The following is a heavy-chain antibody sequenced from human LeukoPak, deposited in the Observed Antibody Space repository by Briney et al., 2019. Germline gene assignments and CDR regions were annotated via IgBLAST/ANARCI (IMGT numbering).Heavy chain of an antibody. CDR2: INPNSGGT. CDR3: ARDFSSSNPICFY. CDR1: GYTFTGYY. D-gene: IGHD2-2*01. Sequence: ASVKVSCKASGYTFTGYYMHWVRQAPGQGLEWMGRINPNSGGTNYAQKFQGRVTMTTDTSTSTAYMELRSLRSDDTAVYYCARDFSSSNPICFYWGQGTLVTVSS. J-gene: IGHJ4*02. V-gene: IGHV1-2*06.